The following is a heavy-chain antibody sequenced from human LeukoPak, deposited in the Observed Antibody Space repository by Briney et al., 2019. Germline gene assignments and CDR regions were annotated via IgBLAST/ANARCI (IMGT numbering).Heavy chain of an antibody. J-gene: IGHJ6*03. CDR3: ARDRDSSSWYTYSYYYYYMDV. V-gene: IGHV3-7*01. CDR1: GFTFSSYW. CDR2: IRGDGSEK. D-gene: IGHD6-13*01. Sequence: GGSLRLSCAASGFTFSSYWMSWVRQAPGKGLEWVANIRGDGSEKYYVDSVKGRFTISRDNAKNSLYLQMNSLRAEDTAVYYCARDRDSSSWYTYSYYYYYMDVWGKGTTVTVSS.